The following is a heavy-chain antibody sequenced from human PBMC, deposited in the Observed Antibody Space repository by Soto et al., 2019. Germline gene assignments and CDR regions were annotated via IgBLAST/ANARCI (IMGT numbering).Heavy chain of an antibody. CDR3: ARSPADVVYYYGMDV. J-gene: IGHJ6*02. Sequence: QVQLQESGPGLVKPSETLSLTCSVSGGSISNYYWIWIRQPAGKGLEWIGRIYTSGSTNHNPSLKSRVTMSVDTSKNKLSLKLSAVTAADTAVYYCARSPADVVYYYGMDVWGPGTTVTVSS. V-gene: IGHV4-4*07. CDR2: IYTSGST. D-gene: IGHD2-15*01. CDR1: GGSISNYY.